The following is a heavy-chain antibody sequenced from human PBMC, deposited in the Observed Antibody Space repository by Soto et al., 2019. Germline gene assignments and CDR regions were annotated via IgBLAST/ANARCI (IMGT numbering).Heavy chain of an antibody. D-gene: IGHD3-10*01. V-gene: IGHV3-48*01. CDR1: GFTFSSYS. CDR3: AREVRAGNYYYYYYMDV. CDR2: ISSSSSNISRSSSTI. Sequence: GGSLRLSCAASGFTFSSYSMNWVRQAPGKGLEWVSYISSSSSNISRSSSTIYYADSVKGRFTTSSDNAKNSLYLQMNSLRAEDTAVYYCAREVRAGNYYYYYYMDVWGKGTTVTVSS. J-gene: IGHJ6*03.